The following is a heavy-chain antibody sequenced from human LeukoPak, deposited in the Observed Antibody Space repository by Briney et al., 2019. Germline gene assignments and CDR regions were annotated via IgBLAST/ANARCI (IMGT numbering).Heavy chain of an antibody. Sequence: GGSLRLSCAASGFTFSSYWMHWVRQAPGKGLVWVSRINSDGSSTSYADSVKGRFTISRDNAKNTLYLQMNSLRAEDTAVYYCAKDPYYDFWSGTLYFDYWGQGTLVTVSS. V-gene: IGHV3-74*01. CDR1: GFTFSSYW. CDR3: AKDPYYDFWSGTLYFDY. J-gene: IGHJ4*02. D-gene: IGHD3-3*01. CDR2: INSDGSST.